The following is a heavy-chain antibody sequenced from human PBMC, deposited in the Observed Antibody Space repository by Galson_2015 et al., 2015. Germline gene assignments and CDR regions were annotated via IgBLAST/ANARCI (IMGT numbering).Heavy chain of an antibody. CDR2: IYYSGST. CDR3: ARDNNYYYYGMDV. Sequence: TLSLSCTVSGGSISSGDYYWSWIRQPPGKGLEWIGYIYYSGSTYYNPSLKSRVTISVDTSKNQFSLKLSSVTAADTAVYYCARDNNYYYYGMDVWGQGTTVTVSS. J-gene: IGHJ6*02. V-gene: IGHV4-30-4*01. CDR1: GGSISSGDYY.